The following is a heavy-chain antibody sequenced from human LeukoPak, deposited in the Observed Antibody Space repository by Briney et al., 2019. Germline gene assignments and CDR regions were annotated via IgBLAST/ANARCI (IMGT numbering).Heavy chain of an antibody. J-gene: IGHJ4*02. Sequence: GGSLRLSCAASGFTFSSYGMHWVRQAPGKGLEWVAVISYVGSNKYYADSVKGRFTISRDNSKNTLYLQVNSLRAEDTAVYYCAKEAGANYFDYWGQGTLVTVSS. CDR1: GFTFSSYG. D-gene: IGHD3-10*01. CDR2: ISYVGSNK. CDR3: AKEAGANYFDY. V-gene: IGHV3-30*18.